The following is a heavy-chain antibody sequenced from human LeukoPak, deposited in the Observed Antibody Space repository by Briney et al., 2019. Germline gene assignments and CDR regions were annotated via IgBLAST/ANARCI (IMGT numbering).Heavy chain of an antibody. J-gene: IGHJ6*03. D-gene: IGHD3-9*01. CDR1: GFTFSSYG. Sequence: GGSLRLSCAASGFTFSSYGMSWVRQAPGKVLEWVSTISGSGGGTFYADSVKGRFTISRDNSKNTLYLQMNSLRAEDTAVYYCAKQGRDWLRDYYYYMDVWGKGTTVTISS. CDR2: ISGSGGGT. V-gene: IGHV3-23*01. CDR3: AKQGRDWLRDYYYYMDV.